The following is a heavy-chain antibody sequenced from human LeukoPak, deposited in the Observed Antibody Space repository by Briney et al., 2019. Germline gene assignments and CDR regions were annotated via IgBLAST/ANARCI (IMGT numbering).Heavy chain of an antibody. Sequence: GGSLRLSCAASGFTFSSYGMHWVRQAPGKGLEWVAVISYDGSNKYYADSVKGRFTISRDNSKNTLYLQMNSLRAVDTAVYYCAKELYRYYYYGMAVWGKGTTVTVSS. CDR3: AKELYRYYYYGMAV. V-gene: IGHV3-30*18. D-gene: IGHD2-2*01. CDR2: ISYDGSNK. CDR1: GFTFSSYG. J-gene: IGHJ6*04.